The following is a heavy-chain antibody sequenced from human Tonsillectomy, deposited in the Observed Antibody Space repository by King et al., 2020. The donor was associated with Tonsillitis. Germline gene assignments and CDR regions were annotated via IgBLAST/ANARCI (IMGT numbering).Heavy chain of an antibody. V-gene: IGHV1-46*01. CDR2: INPSGGST. J-gene: IGHJ3*02. CDR1: GYTFTSYY. D-gene: IGHD2-2*01. Sequence: QLVQSGAEVKKPGASVKVSCKASGYTFTSYYMHWVRQAPGQGLEWMGIINPSGGSTSYAQKFQGRVTMTRDTSTSTVYMELSSLRSEDTAVYYCAKSDIVVVPAVRTRRGGAFDIWGQGTMVTVSS. CDR3: AKSDIVVVPAVRTRRGGAFDI.